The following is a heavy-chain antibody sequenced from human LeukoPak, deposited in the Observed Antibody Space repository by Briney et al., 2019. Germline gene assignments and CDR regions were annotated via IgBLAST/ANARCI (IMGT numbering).Heavy chain of an antibody. Sequence: SETLSLTCTVSGGSISSGNYYWNWIRQPAGKGLEWIVRIYTSGSTNYNPSLKNRVTISVDTSKNQFSLKLSSVTAADTAVYYCAREGQWLYYWGQGTLVTVSS. J-gene: IGHJ4*02. V-gene: IGHV4-61*02. CDR1: GGSISSGNYY. D-gene: IGHD6-19*01. CDR2: IYTSGST. CDR3: AREGQWLYY.